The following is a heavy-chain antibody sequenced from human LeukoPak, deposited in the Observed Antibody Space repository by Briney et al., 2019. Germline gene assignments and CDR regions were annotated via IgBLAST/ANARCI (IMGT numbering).Heavy chain of an antibody. CDR1: GGSISSYY. Sequence: SETLSLTCTVPGGSISSYYWSWIRQPPGKGLEWIGYVSYSGRTNYNPSPKSRVTISVDTSKNQFSLKLSSVTAADTAVYYCAKSNGYGLVDIWGQGTMVTVSS. V-gene: IGHV4-59*01. J-gene: IGHJ3*02. CDR2: VSYSGRT. CDR3: AKSNGYGLVDI. D-gene: IGHD3-10*01.